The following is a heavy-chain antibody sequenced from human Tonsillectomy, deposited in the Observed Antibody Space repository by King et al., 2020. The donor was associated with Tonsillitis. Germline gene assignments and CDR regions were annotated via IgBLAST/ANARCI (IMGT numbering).Heavy chain of an antibody. V-gene: IGHV3-30*04. J-gene: IGHJ4*02. CDR1: GFTFSSYP. CDR2: ISSDGSSK. Sequence: VQLVESGGGVVQPGRFLRLSCAASGFTFSSYPMNWVRQAPGKGLEWVAVISSDGSSKYYADSVKGRFTISRDNSKNTLFLQMSSLRAEDTAVYYCARESLASEDSSSWYYPFDYWGQGTLVSVSS. CDR3: ARESLASEDSSSWYYPFDY. D-gene: IGHD6-13*01.